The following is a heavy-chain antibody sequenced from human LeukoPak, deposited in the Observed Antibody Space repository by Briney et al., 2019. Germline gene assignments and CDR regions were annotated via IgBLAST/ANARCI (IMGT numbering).Heavy chain of an antibody. J-gene: IGHJ4*02. CDR2: ISYDGRNK. Sequence: GSLRLSCAASGFTFSSYGMHWVRQAPGKGLEWVAAISYDGRNKEYVDSVKGRFTISRDNSKNTLYLQMNSLRAEDTAVYNCAKDRGYSHGFDYWGQGTLVTVSS. CDR3: AKDRGYSHGFDY. CDR1: GFTFSSYG. D-gene: IGHD5-18*01. V-gene: IGHV3-30*18.